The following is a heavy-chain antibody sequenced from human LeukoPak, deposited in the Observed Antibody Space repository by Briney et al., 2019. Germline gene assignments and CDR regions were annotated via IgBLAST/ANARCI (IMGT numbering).Heavy chain of an antibody. CDR3: ARGPQSYGFAFDI. CDR1: GGSFSSYY. V-gene: IGHV4-34*01. D-gene: IGHD5-18*01. J-gene: IGHJ3*02. Sequence: SETLSLTCAVYGGSFSSYYWSWIRQPPGKGLEWIGEINHSGSTNYNPSLKRRVTISVDTSKNQFSLKLSSVTAADTAVYYCARGPQSYGFAFDIWGQGTMVTVSS. CDR2: INHSGST.